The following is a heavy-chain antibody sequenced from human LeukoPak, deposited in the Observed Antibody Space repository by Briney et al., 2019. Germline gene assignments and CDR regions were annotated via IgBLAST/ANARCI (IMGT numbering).Heavy chain of an antibody. J-gene: IGHJ5*02. D-gene: IGHD3-3*01. Sequence: GGSLRLSCAASGFTFSSYSMNWVRQAPGKGLEWVSYINSSSSTIYYADSVKGRFTISRDNAKNSLYLHMNSLRAEDTAVYYCAREPSPYYDFWSGYYGSENWFDPWGQGTLVTVSS. CDR2: INSSSSTI. CDR3: AREPSPYYDFWSGYYGSENWFDP. V-gene: IGHV3-48*01. CDR1: GFTFSSYS.